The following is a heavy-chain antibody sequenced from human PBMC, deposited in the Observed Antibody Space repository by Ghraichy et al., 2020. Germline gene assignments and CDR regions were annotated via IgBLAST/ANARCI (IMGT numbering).Heavy chain of an antibody. CDR3: ARERLTAYYSLYQYYGMDV. CDR1: GFTFSEYE. J-gene: IGHJ6*02. CDR2: ISSGGRTI. V-gene: IGHV3-48*03. Sequence: GGSLRLSCAASGFTFSEYEMNWVRQAPGKGLEWISYISSGGRTIYYGDAVKGRFTISRDNAKKSLVLQMDSLRVEDTAVYYCARERLTAYYSLYQYYGMDVWGPGTTVTVSS. D-gene: IGHD3-9*01.